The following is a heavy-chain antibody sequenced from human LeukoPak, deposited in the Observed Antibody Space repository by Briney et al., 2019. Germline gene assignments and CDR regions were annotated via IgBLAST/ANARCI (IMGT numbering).Heavy chain of an antibody. CDR3: ARHSSVKLRSGYYYYLDY. J-gene: IGHJ4*02. V-gene: IGHV4-59*08. CDR2: IYYSGST. CDR1: GGSISSYY. Sequence: KPSETLSLTCTVSGGSISSYYWSWIRQPPGKGLEWIGYIYYSGSTNYNPSLKSRVTISVDTSKNQFSLKLSSVTAADKAVYYCARHSSVKLRSGYYYYLDYWGQGTLVTVSS. D-gene: IGHD3-22*01.